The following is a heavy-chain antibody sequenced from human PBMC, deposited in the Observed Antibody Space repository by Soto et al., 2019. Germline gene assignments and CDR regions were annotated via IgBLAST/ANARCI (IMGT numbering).Heavy chain of an antibody. CDR2: IWYDGSKR. CDR3: AAAAGSFVPHTSVHV. Sequence: QEQLVESGGGVVQPGRSLRLSCAASGFSFRNYCIQWVRQAPGTGLEWVAVIWYDGSKRYYADSVMGRFTISRDNIGKWVHLQMSSLPAKAAAVYYCAAAAGSFVPHTSVHVWGQ. V-gene: IGHV3-33*01. CDR1: GFSFRNYC. D-gene: IGHD6-25*01. J-gene: IGHJ6*02.